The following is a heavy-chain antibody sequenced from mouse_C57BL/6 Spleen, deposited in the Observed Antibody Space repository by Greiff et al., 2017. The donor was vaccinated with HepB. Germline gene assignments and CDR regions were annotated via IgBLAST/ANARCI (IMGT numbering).Heavy chain of an antibody. D-gene: IGHD1-1*01. V-gene: IGHV14-2*01. CDR3: ARGYYGSSSWFAY. CDR2: IDPEDGET. CDR1: GFNIKDYY. J-gene: IGHJ3*01. Sequence: EVQRVESGAELVKPGASVKLSCTASGFNIKDYYMHWVKQRTEQGLEWMGRIDPEDGETKYAPKFQGKATITADTPSHTAYLQLSSLTSEDTAVYYFARGYYGSSSWFAYWGQGTLVTVSA.